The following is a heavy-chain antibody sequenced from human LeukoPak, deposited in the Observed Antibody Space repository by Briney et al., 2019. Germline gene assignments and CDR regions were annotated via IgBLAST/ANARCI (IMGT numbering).Heavy chain of an antibody. V-gene: IGHV3-23*01. CDR1: GFTLGSYA. CDR2: ISGNGYNT. CDR3: AKGVRLWFAFYFDY. Sequence: GGSLRFSCAGSGFTLGSYAMSWVRQAPGKGLEWVSAISGNGYNTYYADSVKGRFTISSESSGNTLYLQMHNLRAEDTAVYYCAKGVRLWFAFYFDYWGQGTLVTVSS. J-gene: IGHJ4*02. D-gene: IGHD3-10*01.